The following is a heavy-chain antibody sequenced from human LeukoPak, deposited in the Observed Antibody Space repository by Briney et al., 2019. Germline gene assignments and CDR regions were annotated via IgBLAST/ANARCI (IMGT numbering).Heavy chain of an antibody. D-gene: IGHD2/OR15-2a*01. CDR3: ARGLSASYDFNWFDS. Sequence: SETLSLTCTVSGGYISGYYCSWIRQPAGKGPEWMGRINTSGTTRYDPSLKSRVTMSVDTSKNQFSLKLTSVTAADTAVYYCARGLSASYDFNWFDSWGQGTLVTVSS. CDR2: INTSGTT. CDR1: GGYISGYY. J-gene: IGHJ5*01. V-gene: IGHV4-4*07.